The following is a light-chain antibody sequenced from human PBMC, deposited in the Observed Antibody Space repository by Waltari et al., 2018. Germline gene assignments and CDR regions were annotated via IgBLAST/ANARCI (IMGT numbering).Light chain of an antibody. J-gene: IGKJ4*01. CDR2: KAS. Sequence: DVQMTQSPSTLTASVGDRVNITCRASQSVSRRLAWYQQTPGKAPNLLIYKASTLGGGVPSRFSGSGSGTEFTLTISSLQPDDFVTYYCQQYSTYPLTFGGGTKVEI. CDR3: QQYSTYPLT. CDR1: QSVSRR. V-gene: IGKV1-5*03.